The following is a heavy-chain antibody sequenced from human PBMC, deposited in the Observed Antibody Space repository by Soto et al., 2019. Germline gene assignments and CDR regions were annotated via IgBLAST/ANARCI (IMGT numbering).Heavy chain of an antibody. D-gene: IGHD6-19*01. CDR3: ARDGAVAGKGRVTDY. J-gene: IGHJ4*02. Sequence: EVQLVESGGGLVQPGGSLRLSCAASGFTFSSYSMNWVRQAPGKGLEWVSYISSSSSTIYYADSVKGRFTISRYNAKNSLYLQMNSLRAEDTAVYYCARDGAVAGKGRVTDYWGQGTLVTVSS. V-gene: IGHV3-48*01. CDR1: GFTFSSYS. CDR2: ISSSSSTI.